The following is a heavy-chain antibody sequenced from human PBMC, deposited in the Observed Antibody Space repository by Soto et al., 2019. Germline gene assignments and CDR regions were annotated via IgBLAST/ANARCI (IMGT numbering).Heavy chain of an antibody. J-gene: IGHJ4*02. CDR1: GFTFSDYY. CDR3: ARGSGAAADYFDL. V-gene: IGHV3-11*05. Sequence: QVQLVESGGGLVKPGGSLRLSCAVSGFTFSDYYMTWIRQAPGKGLEWVSYISSSTSHTNYADAVKCRVTISRDNDKNSLFLQMNSLRAEDTAVNYCARGSGAAADYFDLWCQGTLVTVSS. CDR2: ISSSTSHT. D-gene: IGHD6-13*01.